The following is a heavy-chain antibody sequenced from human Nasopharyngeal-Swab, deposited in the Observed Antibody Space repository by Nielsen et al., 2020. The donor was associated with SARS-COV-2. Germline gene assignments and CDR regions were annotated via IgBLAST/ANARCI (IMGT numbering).Heavy chain of an antibody. CDR3: ASNGLRYFDLLRGKDYYYYYGMDV. CDR1: GGTFSSYA. Sequence: SVKVSCKASGGTFSSYAISWVRQAPGQGLEWMGGIIPILGIANYAQKFQGRVTITADKSTSTAYMELSSLRSEDTAVYYCASNGLRYFDLLRGKDYYYYYGMDVWGQGTTVTVSS. J-gene: IGHJ6*02. D-gene: IGHD3-9*01. CDR2: IIPILGIA. V-gene: IGHV1-69*10.